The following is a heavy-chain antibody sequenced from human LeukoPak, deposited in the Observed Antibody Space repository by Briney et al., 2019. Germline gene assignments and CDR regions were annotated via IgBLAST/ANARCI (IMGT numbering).Heavy chain of an antibody. Sequence: PSETLSLTCTVSGDSVSNDRYYWTWIRQSPGEGPEWIAYIRYSGHTNYNPSLDTRVIISLDASKNQLSLRLYSVTAADTAMYYCARYNWNTWFDPWGQGALVTVSS. CDR1: GDSVSNDRYY. V-gene: IGHV4-61*01. CDR2: IRYSGHT. D-gene: IGHD1-1*01. J-gene: IGHJ5*02. CDR3: ARYNWNTWFDP.